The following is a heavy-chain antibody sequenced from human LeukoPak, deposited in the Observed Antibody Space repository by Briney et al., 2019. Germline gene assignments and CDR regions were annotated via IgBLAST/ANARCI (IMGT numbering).Heavy chain of an antibody. CDR2: ISSSSSTI. V-gene: IGHV3-48*01. CDR1: GFTCSSFS. Sequence: GGSLRLSCAASGFTCSSFSMNWVRQAPGKGLEWVSYISSSSSTIYYADSVKGRFTISRDNSKNTLYLQMNSLRAEDTAVYYCARRSGIAVAGAFDYWGQGTLVTVSS. CDR3: ARRSGIAVAGAFDY. J-gene: IGHJ4*02. D-gene: IGHD6-19*01.